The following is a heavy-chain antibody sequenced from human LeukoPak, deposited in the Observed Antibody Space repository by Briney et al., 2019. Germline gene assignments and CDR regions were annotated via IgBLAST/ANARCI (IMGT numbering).Heavy chain of an antibody. CDR2: ISAYSGNT. Sequence: VSVKVSCKASGYTFTSYGISWVRQAPGQGLEWKGWISAYSGNTNYAQNLQGRVTMTTDTSTSTAYMELRSLRSDDTAVYYCARGGAAAGTETWVHWGQGTLVTVSS. D-gene: IGHD6-13*01. J-gene: IGHJ4*02. V-gene: IGHV1-18*01. CDR3: ARGGAAAGTETWVH. CDR1: GYTFTSYG.